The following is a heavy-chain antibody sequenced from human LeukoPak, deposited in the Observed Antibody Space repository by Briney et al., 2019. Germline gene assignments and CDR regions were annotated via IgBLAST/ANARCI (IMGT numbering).Heavy chain of an antibody. CDR3: ARGTSYFDY. J-gene: IGHJ4*02. CDR2: ISWNSGSI. D-gene: IGHD1-1*01. V-gene: IGHV3-9*01. CDR1: GFTFDDYA. Sequence: GRSLRLSCAASGFTFDDYATHWVRQAPGKGLEWVSGISWNSGSIGYADSVKGRFTISRDNAKNSLYLQMNSLRAEDTALYYCARGTSYFDYWGQGTLVTVSS.